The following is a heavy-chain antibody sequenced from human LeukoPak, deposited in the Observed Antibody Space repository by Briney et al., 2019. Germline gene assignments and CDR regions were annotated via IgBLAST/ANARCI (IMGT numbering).Heavy chain of an antibody. V-gene: IGHV3-30*02. Sequence: GGSLRLSCAASGFTFSSYGMHWVRQAPGKGLEWVAFIRYDGSNKYYADSVKGRFTISRDNSKNTLYLQMNSLRAEDTAVYYCAKGTGYNNYYYYYGMGVWGQGTTVTVSS. CDR3: AKGTGYNNYYYYYGMGV. CDR1: GFTFSSYG. D-gene: IGHD1-14*01. CDR2: IRYDGSNK. J-gene: IGHJ6*02.